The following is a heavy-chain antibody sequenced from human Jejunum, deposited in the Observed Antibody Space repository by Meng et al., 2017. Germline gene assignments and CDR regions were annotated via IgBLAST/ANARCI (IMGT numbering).Heavy chain of an antibody. J-gene: IGHJ4*02. CDR2: IKSDGSTT. V-gene: IGHV3-74*01. CDR3: ARENYRACL. D-gene: IGHD1-7*01. CDR1: GFTFSSYW. Sequence: GESLKISCAASGFTFSSYWMHWVRQAPGKGLVWVSRIKSDGSTTNYADSVKGRFTISRDNAKNTLYLQMDSLRAEDTAVYYCARENYRACLWGQGTLVTVSS.